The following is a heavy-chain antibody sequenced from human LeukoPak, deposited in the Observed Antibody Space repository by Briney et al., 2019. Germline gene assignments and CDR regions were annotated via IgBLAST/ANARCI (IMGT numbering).Heavy chain of an antibody. D-gene: IGHD6-13*01. CDR3: AKTTSKIAAASDY. Sequence: GGSLRLSCAASGFTFSSYGMHWVRQAPGKGLEWVAFIRYDGSNKYYADSVKGRFTISRDNSKNTVYLQMNSLRGEDTAVYYCAKTTSKIAAASDYWGQGTLVTVSS. V-gene: IGHV3-30*02. J-gene: IGHJ4*02. CDR1: GFTFSSYG. CDR2: IRYDGSNK.